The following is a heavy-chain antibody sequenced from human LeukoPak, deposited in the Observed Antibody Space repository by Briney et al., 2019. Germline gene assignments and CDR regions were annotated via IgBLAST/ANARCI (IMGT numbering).Heavy chain of an antibody. V-gene: IGHV4-4*07. D-gene: IGHD3-22*01. J-gene: IGHJ5*02. CDR3: ARDRYYYDSSGYYLFDP. CDR1: GGSFSGYY. Sequence: PSETLSLTCAVYGGSFSGYYWSWIRQPAGKGLEWIGRIYTSGSTNYNPSLKSRVTMSVDTSKNQFSLKLSSVTAADTAVYYCARDRYYYDSSGYYLFDPWGQGTLVTVSS. CDR2: IYTSGST.